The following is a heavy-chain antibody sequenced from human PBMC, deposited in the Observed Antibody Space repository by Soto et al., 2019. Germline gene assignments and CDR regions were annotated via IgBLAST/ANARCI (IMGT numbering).Heavy chain of an antibody. CDR3: ARDRGYYYYGMDV. CDR1: GFTFSTYG. V-gene: IGHV3-33*01. CDR2: IWYDGSFD. Sequence: VQLVESGGGVVQPGRSLRLSCAASGFTFSTYGMHWVRQAPGKGLEWVAVIWYDGSFDYYADSVKGRFTISRDNSKNTLYLLMNSLRAEDTALYYCARDRGYYYYGMDVWGRGTTVTVSS. J-gene: IGHJ6*02. D-gene: IGHD3-10*01.